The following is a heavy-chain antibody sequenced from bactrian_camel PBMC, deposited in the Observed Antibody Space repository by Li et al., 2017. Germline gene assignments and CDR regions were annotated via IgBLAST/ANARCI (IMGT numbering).Heavy chain of an antibody. Sequence: HVQLVESGGGSVQAGGSLRLSCTASGFAFDDHDFGWYRSAPGNECELVSTVSSDGSTYYADSVKGRFAISKDSAKNSLYLEMNSLKPEDSAIYYCAVLEGMKWGPVGGVCSKYAMDYWGIGTQVTVS. CDR2: VSSDGST. J-gene: IGHJ7*01. D-gene: IGHD3*01. V-gene: IGHV3S55*01. CDR1: GFAFDDHD.